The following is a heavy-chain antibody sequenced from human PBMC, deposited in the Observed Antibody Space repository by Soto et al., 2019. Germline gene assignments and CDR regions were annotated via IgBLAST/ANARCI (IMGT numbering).Heavy chain of an antibody. Sequence: AVSLRLSCAASGFTFRNYGMHWVRQTPGKGLEWVALMSYDGSYKDYRDSVKGRVTISRDNSKNTLYLQMDSLRVEDTAVYYCAKGAEGGAYYGVDVWGQGTTVTVSS. CDR3: AKGAEGGAYYGVDV. J-gene: IGHJ6*02. CDR1: GFTFRNYG. CDR2: MSYDGSYK. D-gene: IGHD3-16*01. V-gene: IGHV3-30*18.